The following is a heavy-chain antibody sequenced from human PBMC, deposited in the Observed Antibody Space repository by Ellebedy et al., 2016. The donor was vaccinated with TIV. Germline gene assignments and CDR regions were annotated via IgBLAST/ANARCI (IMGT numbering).Heavy chain of an antibody. Sequence: GGSLRLSCAASGFTFSSYAMSWVRQAPGKGLEWVSAISGSGGSTYHADSVKGRFSISRDNSKNTLCLQMNSLRAEDTAVYYCATMEAVPSYYYYGMDVWGQGTTVTVSS. D-gene: IGHD1-1*01. CDR3: ATMEAVPSYYYYGMDV. CDR1: GFTFSSYA. V-gene: IGHV3-23*01. J-gene: IGHJ6*02. CDR2: ISGSGGST.